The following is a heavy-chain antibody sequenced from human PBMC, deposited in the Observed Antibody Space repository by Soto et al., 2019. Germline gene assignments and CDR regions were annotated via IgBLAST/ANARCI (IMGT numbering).Heavy chain of an antibody. J-gene: IGHJ4*02. CDR1: GGSFSGYY. CDR3: ARGGNILTLFDF. V-gene: IGHV4-34*01. Sequence: SETLSLTCAVYGGSFSGYYWSWIRQPPGKGLGWIGEINHSGSTNYNPSLKSRVTISVDTSKNQFSLKLSSVTAADTAVYYCARGGNILTLFDFWGQGTLVTVSS. CDR2: INHSGST.